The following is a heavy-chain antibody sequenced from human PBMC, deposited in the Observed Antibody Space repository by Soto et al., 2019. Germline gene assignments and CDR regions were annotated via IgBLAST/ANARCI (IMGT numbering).Heavy chain of an antibody. CDR1: GFTFSSYG. V-gene: IGHV3-33*01. J-gene: IGHJ6*02. D-gene: IGHD6-13*01. Sequence: QVQLVESGGGVVQPGRSLRLSCAASGFTFSSYGMHWVRQAPGKGLEWVAVIWSDGSNKYYADSVQGRFTISRDNSKNTLYLQMNSLRADDTAVYYCARAEGIAAAGYYYYYGMHVWGQGTTVTVSS. CDR3: ARAEGIAAAGYYYYYGMHV. CDR2: IWSDGSNK.